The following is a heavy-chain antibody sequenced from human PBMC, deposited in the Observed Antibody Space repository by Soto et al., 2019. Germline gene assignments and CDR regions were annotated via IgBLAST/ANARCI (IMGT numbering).Heavy chain of an antibody. CDR3: ARTDAPYYYGSGVHNWFDP. J-gene: IGHJ5*02. V-gene: IGHV4-39*01. CDR2: IYYSGST. CDR1: GGSISSSSYY. D-gene: IGHD3-10*01. Sequence: SETLSLTCTISGGSISSSSYYWGWIRQPPGKGLEWIGSIYYSGSTYYNPSLKSRVTISVDTSKNQFSLKLSSVTAADTAVYYCARTDAPYYYGSGVHNWFDPWGQGTLVTVSS.